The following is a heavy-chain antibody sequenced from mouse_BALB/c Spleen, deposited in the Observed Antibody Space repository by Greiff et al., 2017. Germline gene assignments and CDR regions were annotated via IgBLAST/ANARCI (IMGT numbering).Heavy chain of an antibody. CDR3: AREGYYYGSSRYYAMDY. CDR2: IYPGGGYT. J-gene: IGHJ4*01. CDR1: GYTFTNYW. Sequence: QVQLQQSGAELVRPGTSVKISCKASGYTFTNYWLGWVKQRPGHGLEWIGDIYPGGGYTNYNEKFKGKATLTADTSSSTAYMQLSSLTSEDSAVYFCAREGYYYGSSRYYAMDYWGQGTSVTVSS. D-gene: IGHD1-1*01. V-gene: IGHV1-63*02.